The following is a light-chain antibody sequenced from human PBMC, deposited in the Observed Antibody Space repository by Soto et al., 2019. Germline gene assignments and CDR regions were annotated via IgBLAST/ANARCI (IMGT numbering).Light chain of an antibody. CDR3: SSYTSSSSYV. Sequence: QSVLTQPASVSGSPGQSITISCTGTSSDVGGYKYVSWYQQHPDKAPKLIIYDVTNRPSGISNRFSGSKSGNTASLTISGLRAEDEADYYCSSYTSSSSYVFGTGIKVTV. CDR2: DVT. V-gene: IGLV2-14*01. CDR1: SSDVGGYKY. J-gene: IGLJ1*01.